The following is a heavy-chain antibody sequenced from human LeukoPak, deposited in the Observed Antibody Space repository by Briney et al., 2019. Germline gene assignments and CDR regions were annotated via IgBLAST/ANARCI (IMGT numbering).Heavy chain of an antibody. CDR1: GFTFSNYW. CDR2: IKPDGSES. V-gene: IGHV3-7*03. J-gene: IGHJ4*02. CDR3: VGGWTKFDY. Sequence: AGGSLRLSCAVSGFTFSNYWMTWVRQAPAKGLEWVADIKPDGSESHYADSVKGRFTISRDNAKNSLYLQMNSLRADDTAVYYCVGGWTKFDYWGQGILVTVSS. D-gene: IGHD3-16*01.